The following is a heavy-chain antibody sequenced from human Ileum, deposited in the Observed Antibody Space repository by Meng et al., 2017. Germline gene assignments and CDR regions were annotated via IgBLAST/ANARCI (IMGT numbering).Heavy chain of an antibody. V-gene: IGHV4-4*02. D-gene: IGHD4-23*01. CDR1: SGSISSNTY. J-gene: IGHJ4*02. CDR3: ARHGGYSQDF. Sequence: QVQLQESGPGLGRPSRTLSLTCAVSSGSISSNTYWSWVRQPPGKGLEWIGQISHSGSAYYNPSLKSRVTMSVDKSKSQFSLMLTSVTAADTAIYYCARHGGYSQDFWGQGTLVTVSS. CDR2: ISHSGSA.